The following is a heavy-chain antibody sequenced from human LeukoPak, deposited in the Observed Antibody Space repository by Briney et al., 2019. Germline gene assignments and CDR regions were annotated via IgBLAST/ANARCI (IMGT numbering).Heavy chain of an antibody. Sequence: ASVKVSCKASGYTFTSYGITWVRQAPGQGLEWMGWISTYNGNTNNAQKLQGRVTMTTDTSTSTAYMELRSLRSDDTAVYYCARVYNYYDTSGYYLGNYFDYWGRGTLVTVSP. D-gene: IGHD3-22*01. CDR2: ISTYNGNT. CDR3: ARVYNYYDTSGYYLGNYFDY. CDR1: GYTFTSYG. J-gene: IGHJ4*02. V-gene: IGHV1-18*01.